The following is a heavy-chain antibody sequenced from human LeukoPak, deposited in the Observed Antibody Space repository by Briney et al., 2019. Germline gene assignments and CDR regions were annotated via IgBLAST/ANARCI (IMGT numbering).Heavy chain of an antibody. Sequence: ASVKVSCKASGYTFTSYAMHWVRQTPGQRLEWMGWINAGNGNTKYSQKFQGRVTITRDTSASTAYMELSSLRSEDTAVYYCARPRLTMVRGVIQFGTWGQGTLVTVSS. CDR1: GYTFTSYA. CDR2: INAGNGNT. J-gene: IGHJ5*02. D-gene: IGHD3-10*01. V-gene: IGHV1-3*01. CDR3: ARPRLTMVRGVIQFGT.